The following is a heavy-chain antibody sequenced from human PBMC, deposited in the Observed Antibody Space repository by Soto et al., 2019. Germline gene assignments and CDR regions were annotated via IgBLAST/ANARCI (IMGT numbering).Heavy chain of an antibody. CDR3: ARDYSSSWYRGMDWFDP. D-gene: IGHD6-13*01. CDR2: IIPIFGTA. V-gene: IGHV1-69*06. J-gene: IGHJ5*02. CDR1: GGTFSSYA. Sequence: QVQLVQSGAEVKKPGSSVKVSCKASGGTFSSYAISWVRQASGQGLEWMGGIIPIFGTANYAQKFQGRVTITADKSTSTAYMELSSLRSEDTAVYYCARDYSSSWYRGMDWFDPWGQGTLVTVSS.